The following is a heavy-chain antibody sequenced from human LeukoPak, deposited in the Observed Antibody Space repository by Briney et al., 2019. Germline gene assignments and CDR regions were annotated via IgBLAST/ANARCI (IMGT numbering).Heavy chain of an antibody. D-gene: IGHD5-12*01. CDR3: ARKPLSGGYGGTIDY. CDR1: GFTLSSYW. Sequence: AGGSLRLSCATSGFTLSSYWMHWVRQVPGKGLEWLSRINNDGVSTSYADSVKGRFTISRDNAKNTLYLRMNSPRAEDTAIYYCARKPLSGGYGGTIDYWGQGTLVTVSS. CDR2: INNDGVST. V-gene: IGHV3-74*01. J-gene: IGHJ4*02.